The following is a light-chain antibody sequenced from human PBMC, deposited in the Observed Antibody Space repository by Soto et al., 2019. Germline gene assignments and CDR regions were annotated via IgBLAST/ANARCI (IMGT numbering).Light chain of an antibody. CDR2: GAS. J-gene: IGKJ1*01. V-gene: IGKV3-15*01. CDR3: QQSSKWPRT. CDR1: QSISSS. Sequence: EILMTQYPATLSGSPGERATLSWGASQSISSSLAWYQQRPGQPPRLLIYGASTRAAGIPPRFSGSGSGTELTLTISSLKSEDFAVYYCQQSSKWPRTFGHGTKVDI.